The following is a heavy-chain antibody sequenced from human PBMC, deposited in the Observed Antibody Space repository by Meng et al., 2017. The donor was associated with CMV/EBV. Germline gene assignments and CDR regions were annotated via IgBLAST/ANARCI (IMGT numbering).Heavy chain of an antibody. J-gene: IGHJ5*02. CDR3: AKAAARSWFDP. CDR1: GFTFSSYW. D-gene: IGHD6-6*01. V-gene: IGHV3-9*01. Sequence: SLKISCAASGFTFSSYWMSWVRQAPGKGLEWVSGISWNSGSIGYADSVKGRFTISRDNAKNSLYLQMNSLRAEDTALYYCAKAAARSWFDPWGQGTLVTVSS. CDR2: ISWNSGSI.